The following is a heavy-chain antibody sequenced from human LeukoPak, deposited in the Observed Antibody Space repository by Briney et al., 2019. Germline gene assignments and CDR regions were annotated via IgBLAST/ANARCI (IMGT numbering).Heavy chain of an antibody. D-gene: IGHD3-10*01. Sequence: GSLRLSCAASGFTFSTYAMSWVRQAPGKGLEWVSAISGSGDNNDNTYYADSVKGQFTISRDNSKNTLYLQMNSLRAEDTAVYYCARVAQEFGELLPVGYFDYWGQGTLVTVSS. V-gene: IGHV3-23*01. CDR1: GFTFSTYA. CDR3: ARVAQEFGELLPVGYFDY. J-gene: IGHJ4*02. CDR2: ISGSGDNNDNT.